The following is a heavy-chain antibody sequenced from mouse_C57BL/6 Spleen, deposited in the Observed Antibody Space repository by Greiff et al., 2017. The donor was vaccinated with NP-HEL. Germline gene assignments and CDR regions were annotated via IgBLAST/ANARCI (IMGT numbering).Heavy chain of an antibody. V-gene: IGHV5-17*01. Sequence: EVKLQESGGGLVKPGGSLKLSCAASGFTFSDYGMHWVRQAPEKGLEWVAYISSGSSTIYYADTVKGRFTISRDNAKNTLFLQMTSLRSEDTAMYYCARFYSNYVYWYFDVWGTGTTVTVSS. CDR1: GFTFSDYG. D-gene: IGHD2-5*01. CDR2: ISSGSSTI. J-gene: IGHJ1*03. CDR3: ARFYSNYVYWYFDV.